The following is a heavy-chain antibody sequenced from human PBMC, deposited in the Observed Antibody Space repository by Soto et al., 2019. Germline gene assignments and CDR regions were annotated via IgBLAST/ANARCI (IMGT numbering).Heavy chain of an antibody. D-gene: IGHD3-16*01. CDR1: GGSMRGQH. CDR2: HHSDST. J-gene: IGHJ4*02. CDR3: ATYTVGEGGRGY. Sequence: QVQLQESGPGLVKPSETLSLTCTVSGGSMRGQHWSWIRQPPGKGLEWIGHHSDSTNYNPSLKSRXTISTDTSKNQFSLRLSAVTAAVTAVYYCATYTVGEGGRGYWGQGTLVTVSS. V-gene: IGHV4-4*09.